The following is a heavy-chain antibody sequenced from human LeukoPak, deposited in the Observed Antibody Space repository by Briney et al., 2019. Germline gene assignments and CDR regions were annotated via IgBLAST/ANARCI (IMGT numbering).Heavy chain of an antibody. J-gene: IGHJ2*01. CDR2: ISYDGSNK. Sequence: GGSLRLSCAASGFTFSSYGMHWVRQAPGKGLEWVAVISYDGSNKYYADSVKGRFTISRDNSKNTLYLQMNSLRAEDTAVYYCARVYYYDSSGYWYFDLWGRGTLVTVSS. D-gene: IGHD3-22*01. V-gene: IGHV3-30*03. CDR1: GFTFSSYG. CDR3: ARVYYYDSSGYWYFDL.